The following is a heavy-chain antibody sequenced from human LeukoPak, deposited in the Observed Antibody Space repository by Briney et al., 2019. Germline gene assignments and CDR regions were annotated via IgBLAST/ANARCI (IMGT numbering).Heavy chain of an antibody. Sequence: SETLSLTCAVYGGSFSGYYWSWIRQPPGKGLEWIGSIYYSGSTSYTPSLKSRVTISVDTSKTQFPLKLTSVTAADTAVYYCARPHDYGDPRYFDLWGRGTLVTVSS. V-gene: IGHV4-34*01. J-gene: IGHJ2*01. CDR1: GGSFSGYY. CDR3: ARPHDYGDPRYFDL. CDR2: IYYSGST. D-gene: IGHD4-17*01.